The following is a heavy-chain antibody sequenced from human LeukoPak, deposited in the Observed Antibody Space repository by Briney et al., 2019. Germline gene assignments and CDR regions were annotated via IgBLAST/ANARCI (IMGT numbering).Heavy chain of an antibody. D-gene: IGHD3-3*01. J-gene: IGHJ6*04. CDR1: GFTFSDYY. Sequence: GGSLRLSCAASGFTFSDYYMTWIRQAPGKGLEWVSAISGSGGSTYYADSVKGRFTISRDNSKNTLYLQMNSLRAEDTAVYYCARETYYDFWSGPDVWGKGTTVTVSS. V-gene: IGHV3-23*01. CDR3: ARETYYDFWSGPDV. CDR2: ISGSGGST.